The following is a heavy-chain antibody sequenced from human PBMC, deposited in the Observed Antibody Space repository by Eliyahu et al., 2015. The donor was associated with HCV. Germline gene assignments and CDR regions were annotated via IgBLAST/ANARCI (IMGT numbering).Heavy chain of an antibody. CDR2: IYYSGST. J-gene: IGHJ6*03. CDR1: GGSISSGDYY. CDR3: ARGGYSSGEYYYYMDV. Sequence: QVQLQESGPGLVKPSQTLSLTCTVSGGSISSGDYYWSWIRQPPGKGLEWIGHIYYSGSTYYNPSLKSRVTISVDTSKNQFSLKLSSVTAADTAVYYCARGGYSSGEYYYYMDVWGKGTTVTVSS. D-gene: IGHD6-19*01. V-gene: IGHV4-30-4*01.